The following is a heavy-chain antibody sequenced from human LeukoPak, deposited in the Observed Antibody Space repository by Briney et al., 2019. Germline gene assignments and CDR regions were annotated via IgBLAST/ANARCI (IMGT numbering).Heavy chain of an antibody. CDR2: ISYDGSNK. J-gene: IGHJ4*02. CDR3: ARDLGIALDY. Sequence: GGSLRLSCAASGFTFSSYAMHWVRQAPGEGLEWVAVISYDGSNKYYADSVKGRFTISRDNSKNTLCLQMNSLRAEDTAVYYCARDLGIALDYWGQGTLVTVSS. D-gene: IGHD6-13*01. V-gene: IGHV3-30*04. CDR1: GFTFSSYA.